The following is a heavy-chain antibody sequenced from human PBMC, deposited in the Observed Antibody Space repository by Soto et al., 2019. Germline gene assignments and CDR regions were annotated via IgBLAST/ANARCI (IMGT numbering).Heavy chain of an antibody. Sequence: SETLSLTCAVYGGSFSGYYWRWIRQPPGKGLEWGGGINHSGSTNYNPSLKSRVTISVDTSKNQFPLKLSSVTAADTAVYYCARGAIFGVVITPLDAFDIWGQGTMVTVSS. CDR2: INHSGST. CDR3: ARGAIFGVVITPLDAFDI. V-gene: IGHV4-34*01. D-gene: IGHD3-3*01. J-gene: IGHJ3*02. CDR1: GGSFSGYY.